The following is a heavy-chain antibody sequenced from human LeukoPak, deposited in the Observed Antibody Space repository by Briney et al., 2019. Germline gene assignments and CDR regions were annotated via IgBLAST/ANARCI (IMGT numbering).Heavy chain of an antibody. J-gene: IGHJ5*02. CDR2: ISAYDGNT. Sequence: EASVKVSCKASGYTFTRYGISWVRQAPGQGLEWLGWISAYDGNTNYEQKFQGRVTMTTDTSTSTAYMELRSLRSDDTAVYYCARDKVIASADTPNWFDPWGQGTLVTVSS. V-gene: IGHV1-18*01. CDR3: ARDKVIASADTPNWFDP. CDR1: GYTFTRYG. D-gene: IGHD6-13*01.